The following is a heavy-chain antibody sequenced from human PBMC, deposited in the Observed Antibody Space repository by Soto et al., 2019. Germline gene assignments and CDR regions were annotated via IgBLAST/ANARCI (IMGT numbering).Heavy chain of an antibody. J-gene: IGHJ4*02. D-gene: IGHD2-2*01. Sequence: DSVKVSFKASGYAFTRYDIKWGRQATGQGLEWMGWMNPNSGNTGYAQKFQGRVTMTRNTSISTAYMELSSLRSEDTAVYYCERGLRRVVPAASDYWGQGTLVTVSS. CDR1: GYAFTRYD. CDR2: MNPNSGNT. V-gene: IGHV1-8*01. CDR3: ERGLRRVVPAASDY.